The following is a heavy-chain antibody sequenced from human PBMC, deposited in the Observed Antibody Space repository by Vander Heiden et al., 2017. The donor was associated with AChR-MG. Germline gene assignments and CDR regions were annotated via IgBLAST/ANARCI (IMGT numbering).Heavy chain of an antibody. CDR2: IFSSGRT. V-gene: IGHV4-4*02. J-gene: IGHJ6*03. CDR1: GGSISHGYY. CDR3: ARNGDYSMDV. Sequence: QVHLQESGPGLVKPSGTLSLTCYVSGGSISHGYYWSWVRQPPGKGLEWIGEIFSSGRTTYNPSLESRVTMSVDTSGNHFSLNLNSVTAADTAGYYCARNGDYSMDVWGKGTTVTVAS. D-gene: IGHD2-8*01.